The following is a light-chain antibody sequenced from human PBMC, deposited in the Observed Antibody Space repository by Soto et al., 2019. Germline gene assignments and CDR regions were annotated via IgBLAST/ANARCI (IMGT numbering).Light chain of an antibody. J-gene: IGKJ4*01. CDR1: QSISSY. CDR2: AAS. V-gene: IGKV1-39*01. CDR3: QQSYSTPT. Sequence: DIQMTQSPSSLSASVGDRVTITCRASQSISSYLNWYQHKPGKAPKLLIYAASSLQSGVPSRFGGSGSGTGFTLTISSLQPEDFATYYCQQSYSTPTFGGGTKVEIK.